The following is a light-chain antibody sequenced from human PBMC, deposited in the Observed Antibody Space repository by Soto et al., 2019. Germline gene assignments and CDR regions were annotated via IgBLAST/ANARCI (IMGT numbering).Light chain of an antibody. CDR3: QQYGSSWT. Sequence: EIVMTQSPATLSVSPGERATLSCRASQSVSRSYLAWYQQKPGQAPRLLIYGASSRATGIPDRFSGSGSGTDFTLAISRMEPEDFAVYYCQQYGSSWTFGQGTKVDI. CDR1: QSVSRSY. J-gene: IGKJ1*01. CDR2: GAS. V-gene: IGKV3-20*01.